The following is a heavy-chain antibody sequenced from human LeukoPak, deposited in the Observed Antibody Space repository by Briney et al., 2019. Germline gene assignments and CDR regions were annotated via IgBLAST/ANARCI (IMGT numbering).Heavy chain of an antibody. CDR3: ARAGELRYFDWLSY. Sequence: GGSLRLSCAASGFTFSSYWMSWVRQAPGKGLEWVANIKQDGSEKYYVDSVKGRFTIFRDNAKNSLYLQMDSLRAEDTAVYYCARAGELRYFDWLSYWGQGTLVTVSS. V-gene: IGHV3-7*01. CDR1: GFTFSSYW. J-gene: IGHJ4*02. D-gene: IGHD3-9*01. CDR2: IKQDGSEK.